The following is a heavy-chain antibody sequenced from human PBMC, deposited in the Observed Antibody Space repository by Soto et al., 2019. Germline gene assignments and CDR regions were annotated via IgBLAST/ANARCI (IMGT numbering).Heavy chain of an antibody. Sequence: ASVKVSCKVSGYTLTELSMHWVRQAPGKGLEWMGGFDPEDGETIYAQKFQGRVTMTEDTSTDTAYMELSSLRSEDTAVYYCAITWNYVLTYGWFDPWGQGTLVTVSS. D-gene: IGHD1-7*01. CDR1: GYTLTELS. V-gene: IGHV1-24*01. CDR2: FDPEDGET. CDR3: AITWNYVLTYGWFDP. J-gene: IGHJ5*02.